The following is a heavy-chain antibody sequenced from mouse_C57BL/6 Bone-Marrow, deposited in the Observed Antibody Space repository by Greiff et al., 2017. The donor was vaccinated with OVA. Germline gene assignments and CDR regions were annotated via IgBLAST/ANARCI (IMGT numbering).Heavy chain of an antibody. CDR1: GYSITSGYY. CDR2: ISYDGSN. J-gene: IGHJ4*01. D-gene: IGHD2-2*01. Sequence: EVKVEESGPGLVKPSQSLSLTCSVTGYSITSGYYWNWIRQFPGNKLEWMGYISYDGSNNYNPSLKNRISITRDTSKNQFFLKLNSVTTEDTATYYCARLLWLRDYAMDYWGQGTSVTVSS. V-gene: IGHV3-6*01. CDR3: ARLLWLRDYAMDY.